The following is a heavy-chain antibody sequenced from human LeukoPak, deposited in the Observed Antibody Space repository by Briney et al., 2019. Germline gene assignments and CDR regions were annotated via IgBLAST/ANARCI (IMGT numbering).Heavy chain of an antibody. CDR1: GGTFSSYA. J-gene: IGHJ4*02. D-gene: IGHD6-6*01. CDR3: AREGTGCSSSSGPSY. V-gene: IGHV1-69*13. CDR2: IIPIFGTA. Sequence: ASVKVSCKASGGTFSSYAISWVRQAPGQGLEWMGGIIPIFGTANYAQKFQGRVTITADESTSTAYMELSSLRSEDTAVYYCAREGTGCSSSSGPSYWGQGTLVTVSS.